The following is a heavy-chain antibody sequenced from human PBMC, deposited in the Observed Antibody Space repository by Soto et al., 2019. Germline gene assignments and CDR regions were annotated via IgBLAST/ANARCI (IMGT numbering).Heavy chain of an antibody. CDR1: GFTFSGYS. CDR3: VREYYQLVNYYYYYMDV. Sequence: VHLVESGGGLVQPGGSLRLSCAASGFTFSGYSMNWVRQAPGKGLEWISYITTGGMTIYYADSVRGRFTISRDNAKSSMYLQMNSLRAEDTAVYYCVREYYQLVNYYYYYMDVWGEGTTVTVSS. V-gene: IGHV3-48*01. CDR2: ITTGGMTI. J-gene: IGHJ6*03. D-gene: IGHD2-2*01.